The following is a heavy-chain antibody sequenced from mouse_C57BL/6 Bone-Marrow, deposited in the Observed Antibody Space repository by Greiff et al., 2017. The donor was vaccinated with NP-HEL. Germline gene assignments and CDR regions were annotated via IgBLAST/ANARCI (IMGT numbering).Heavy chain of an antibody. CDR2: IWTGGGT. V-gene: IGHV2-9-1*01. Sequence: VKLMESGPGLVAPSQSLSITCTVSGFSLTSYAISWVRQPPGKGLEWLGVIWTGGGTNYNSALKSRLSISKDNSKSQVFLKMNSLQTDDTARYYCAREYYGSSYWYFDVWGTGTTVTVSS. D-gene: IGHD1-1*01. CDR1: GFSLTSYA. J-gene: IGHJ1*03. CDR3: AREYYGSSYWYFDV.